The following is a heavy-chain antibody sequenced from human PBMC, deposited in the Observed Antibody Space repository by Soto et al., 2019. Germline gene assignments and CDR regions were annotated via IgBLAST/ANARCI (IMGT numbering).Heavy chain of an antibody. V-gene: IGHV2-5*02. CDR2: IYWDDDK. J-gene: IGHJ4*02. D-gene: IGHD3-10*01. Sequence: QITLKESGPMLVKPTQTLTLTCTFSGFSLSTSGVGVGWIRQPPGKALEWLALIYWDDDKRYSPSLKSRITITKDTSKNQVVLTMTNMDPVDTATYYCAHRGDFLHFDYWGQGTLVTVSS. CDR3: AHRGDFLHFDY. CDR1: GFSLSTSGVG.